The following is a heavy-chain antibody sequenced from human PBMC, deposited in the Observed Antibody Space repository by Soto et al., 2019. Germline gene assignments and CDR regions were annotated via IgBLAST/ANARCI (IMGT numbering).Heavy chain of an antibody. CDR2: INHSGST. CDR3: ARSARGGFLGRWNWYFDL. D-gene: IGHD6-6*01. Sequence: TSETLSLTCAVYGGSFSGYYWSWIRQPPGKGLEWIGEINHSGSTNYNPSLKSRVTISVDTSKNQFSLKLSSVTAADTAVYYCARSARGGFLGRWNWYFDLWGRGTLVTVSS. V-gene: IGHV4-34*01. CDR1: GGSFSGYY. J-gene: IGHJ2*01.